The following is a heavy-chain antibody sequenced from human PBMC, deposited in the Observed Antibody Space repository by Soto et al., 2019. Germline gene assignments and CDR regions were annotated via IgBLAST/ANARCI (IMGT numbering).Heavy chain of an antibody. Sequence: GSLRLSCAASGFTFSSYEMNWVRQAPGKGLEWVSFISSSGSTMYYADSVKGRFTISGDNAKNSLYLQMNSVRAEDTAVYYCARVDGSYHAYYYGMDVWRQGTTVTVSS. D-gene: IGHD1-26*01. CDR3: ARVDGSYHAYYYGMDV. V-gene: IGHV3-48*03. CDR2: ISSSGSTM. CDR1: GFTFSSYE. J-gene: IGHJ6*02.